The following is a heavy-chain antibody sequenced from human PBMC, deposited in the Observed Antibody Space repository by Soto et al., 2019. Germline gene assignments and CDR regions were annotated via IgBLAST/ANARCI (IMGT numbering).Heavy chain of an antibody. CDR2: ISPRSSFI. CDR1: GFTFSNYN. J-gene: IGHJ4*02. Sequence: GGSLRLSCAASGFTFSNYNMNWVRQAPGKGLEWVSSISPRSSFIYYADSVKGRFTISRDNSKSTLFLQMNSLRAEDTAVYYCARDGSGNYCVDHWGQGTLVTVSS. CDR3: ARDGSGNYCVDH. D-gene: IGHD3-10*01. V-gene: IGHV3-21*01.